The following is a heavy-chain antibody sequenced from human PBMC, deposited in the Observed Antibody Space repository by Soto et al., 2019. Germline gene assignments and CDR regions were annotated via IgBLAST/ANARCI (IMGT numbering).Heavy chain of an antibody. Sequence: EVQLVEPGGALVQPGGSLRLSCAASGFTFSRHWMHWVRQAPGKGLMWISRIKGDGSSANYADSVRGRFTISRDNAKSTLYLQMDSLRAEDTAVYYCVRDGERSGDAGDSWGQGTQVTVSS. D-gene: IGHD1-26*01. CDR1: GFTFSRHW. J-gene: IGHJ4*02. V-gene: IGHV3-74*01. CDR2: IKGDGSSA. CDR3: VRDGERSGDAGDS.